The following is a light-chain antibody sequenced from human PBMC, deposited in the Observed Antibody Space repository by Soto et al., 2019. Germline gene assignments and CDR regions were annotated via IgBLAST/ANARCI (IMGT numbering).Light chain of an antibody. CDR1: SSNIGSNF. CDR2: SNN. Sequence: QSVLTQPPSASGTPGQRVTISCSGSSSNIGSNFVYWYQQLPGTAPKLLIYSNNQRPSGVPDRFSGSKSGTSASLVISGLRSEDEADYYCATWDDRLSGPGVFGGGTKVTVL. CDR3: ATWDDRLSGPGV. J-gene: IGLJ3*02. V-gene: IGLV1-47*02.